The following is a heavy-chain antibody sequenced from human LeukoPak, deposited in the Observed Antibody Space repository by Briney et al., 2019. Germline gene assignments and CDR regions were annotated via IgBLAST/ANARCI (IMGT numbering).Heavy chain of an antibody. Sequence: GRSLRLSCAASGFTFGSYGMHWVRQAPGKELEWVAVISYDGSNKYYADSVKGRFTISRDNSKNTLYLQMNSLRAEDTAVYYCAKDRDDFWSGYYTGNDYWGQGTLVTVSS. J-gene: IGHJ4*02. CDR2: ISYDGSNK. D-gene: IGHD3-3*01. CDR1: GFTFGSYG. CDR3: AKDRDDFWSGYYTGNDY. V-gene: IGHV3-30*18.